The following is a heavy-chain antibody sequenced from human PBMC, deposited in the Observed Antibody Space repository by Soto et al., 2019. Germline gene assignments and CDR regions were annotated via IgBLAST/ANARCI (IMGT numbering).Heavy chain of an antibody. J-gene: IGHJ4*02. CDR3: ATADGFGVVTPFFEY. CDR2: SYYRGST. CDR1: GGSISSSSHY. V-gene: IGHV4-39*01. D-gene: IGHD3-3*01. Sequence: QLQLQESGPGLVKPSETLSLTCTVSGGSISSSSHYWGWIRQSPGKHLEWIGSSYYRGSTHYNPSLTTRVTISVDTSKNQVSLKVYSVTAADTAVYYCATADGFGVVTPFFEYWGQGTLATVSS.